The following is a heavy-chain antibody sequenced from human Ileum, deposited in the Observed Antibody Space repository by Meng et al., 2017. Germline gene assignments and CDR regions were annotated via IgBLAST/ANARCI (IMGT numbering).Heavy chain of an antibody. CDR2: IIPILNAS. J-gene: IGHJ5*02. CDR1: VGALSSSS. V-gene: IGHV1-69*10. D-gene: IGHD2-15*01. CDR3: SRDCSGGGCFDP. Sequence: QVLLVQSGAVAKYPGSSVTVPYKASVGALSSSSIGWLRPAPGRGLEWMGVIIPILNASTYAQNFKGRITLSADMATTTFYMELSSLTSDDTAVYFCSRDCSGGGCFDPWGQGTLVTVSS.